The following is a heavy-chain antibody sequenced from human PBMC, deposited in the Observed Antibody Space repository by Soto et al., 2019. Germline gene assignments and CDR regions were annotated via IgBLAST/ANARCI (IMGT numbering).Heavy chain of an antibody. J-gene: IGHJ6*02. CDR1: GGSFSGYY. Sequence: QVQLQQWGAGLLKPSETLSLTCAVYGGSFSGYYWSWIRQPPGKGLEWIGEIKHSGSTNYNQSLKSRVTKSVDTSKNQFSRKLSSVTAADTAVYYCARVVAVAGTRYYYGMDVWGQGTTVTVSS. CDR3: ARVVAVAGTRYYYGMDV. V-gene: IGHV4-34*01. CDR2: IKHSGST. D-gene: IGHD6-19*01.